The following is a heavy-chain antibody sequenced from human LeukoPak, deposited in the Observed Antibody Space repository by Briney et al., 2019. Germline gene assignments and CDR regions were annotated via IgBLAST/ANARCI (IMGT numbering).Heavy chain of an antibody. Sequence: PGGSLRLSCAASEFTFSNYAMNWVRQAPGKGLEWVSGISGGGGSTYHADSVKGRFTISRDNSKNTLYLQMDSLRAEDTALYYCAKGSGINHYHWIDPWGQGTLVTVSS. V-gene: IGHV3-23*01. CDR2: ISGGGGST. J-gene: IGHJ5*02. D-gene: IGHD1-14*01. CDR3: AKGSGINHYHWIDP. CDR1: EFTFSNYA.